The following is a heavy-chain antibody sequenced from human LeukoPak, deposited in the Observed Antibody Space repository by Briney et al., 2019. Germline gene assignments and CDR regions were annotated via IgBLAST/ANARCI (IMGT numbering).Heavy chain of an antibody. V-gene: IGHV3-7*03. Sequence: GGSLRLSCAVSGFTFSGFWMSWSRQAPGKGLEWVASINSDGSEGYYADVVKGRFTISRDNAKNSLYLQINSLRAEDTAVYYCAKDRWEPTRYFDYWGQGTLVTVSS. J-gene: IGHJ4*02. CDR2: INSDGSEG. CDR3: AKDRWEPTRYFDY. D-gene: IGHD1-26*01. CDR1: GFTFSGFW.